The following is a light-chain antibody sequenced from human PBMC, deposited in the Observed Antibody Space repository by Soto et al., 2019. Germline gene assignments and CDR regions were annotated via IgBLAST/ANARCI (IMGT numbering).Light chain of an antibody. J-gene: IGLJ1*01. V-gene: IGLV2-23*01. Sequence: QSVLTQPASVSGSPGQSITISCSGTSSNIGGYNVVSWYQQHPGKAPKVIVYEGIKRPSGVSDRFSGSTSGSTASLTISGLLAEDVAEYYCCSYVGATTYVFGSGTKATVL. CDR2: EGI. CDR1: SSNIGGYNV. CDR3: CSYVGATTYV.